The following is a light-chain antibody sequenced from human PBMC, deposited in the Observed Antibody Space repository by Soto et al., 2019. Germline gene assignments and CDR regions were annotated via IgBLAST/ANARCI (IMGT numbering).Light chain of an antibody. J-gene: IGLJ1*01. CDR1: SSDVGGYNY. Sequence: QSVLTQPPPMSGSPGQSITISCTGTSSDVGGYNYVSWYQQHPGKAPKLMIYEVSNRPSGVSNRFSGSKSDNTASLTISRLQAEDEADYYCSSYTSFSTYVFGTGTKVTVL. CDR2: EVS. CDR3: SSYTSFSTYV. V-gene: IGLV2-14*01.